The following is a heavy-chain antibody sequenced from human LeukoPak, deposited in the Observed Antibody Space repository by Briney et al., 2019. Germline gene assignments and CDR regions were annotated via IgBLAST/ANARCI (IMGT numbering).Heavy chain of an antibody. V-gene: IGHV1-2*02. D-gene: IGHD3-9*01. CDR1: GYTFTGYY. CDR3: ARGDILTGKYFDY. Sequence: ASVKVSCRASGYTFTGYYIHWPRQAPGQGLEWMGWMYPNSGGTNYAQRFQGRVTMTRDTSISTAYMELSWLSSDDTAVYYCARGDILTGKYFDYWGQGTLVTVSS. CDR2: MYPNSGGT. J-gene: IGHJ4*02.